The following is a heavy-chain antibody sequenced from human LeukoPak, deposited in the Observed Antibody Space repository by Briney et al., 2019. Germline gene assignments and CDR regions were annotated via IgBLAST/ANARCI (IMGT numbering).Heavy chain of an antibody. J-gene: IGHJ4*02. CDR1: RFTFSSYG. V-gene: IGHV3-30*02. Sequence: GGSLRLSCAASRFTFSSYGMHWVRQAPGKGLEWVAFIRYDGSNKYYADSVKGRFTISRDNSKNTLYLQMNSLRAEDTAVYYCAKVGIDGSGPFDHWGQGTLVTVSS. D-gene: IGHD3-10*01. CDR3: AKVGIDGSGPFDH. CDR2: IRYDGSNK.